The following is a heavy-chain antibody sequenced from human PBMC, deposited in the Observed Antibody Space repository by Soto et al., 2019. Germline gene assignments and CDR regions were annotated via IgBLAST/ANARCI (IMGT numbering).Heavy chain of an antibody. CDR3: AITTSTVSYWFDP. D-gene: IGHD4-4*01. CDR1: GFSFSGYW. Sequence: EIQLMQSGGGLARPGGSLRLSCAASGFSFSGYWMSWVRQAPGKGPEWVANIKEDGTEQPYVDSVKGRFTISRDNSENSLFLQMNNLRAEDSAIYYCAITTSTVSYWFDPWGPGTQVTVSS. CDR2: IKEDGTEQ. J-gene: IGHJ5*02. V-gene: IGHV3-7*03.